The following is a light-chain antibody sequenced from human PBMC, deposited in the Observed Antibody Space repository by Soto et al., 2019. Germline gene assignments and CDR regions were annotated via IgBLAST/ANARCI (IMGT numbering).Light chain of an antibody. CDR3: QQTNTFLPLT. CDR1: QGINNW. Sequence: DIQMTQSPSSVSASVGVRVTITCRASQGINNWLAWYQQQPGKAPKLLISAASTLQSGVPSRFSGGGSGTRFTLIISSLQPEDFATYYCQQTNTFLPLTFGGGTKVDLK. V-gene: IGKV1-12*01. J-gene: IGKJ4*01. CDR2: AAS.